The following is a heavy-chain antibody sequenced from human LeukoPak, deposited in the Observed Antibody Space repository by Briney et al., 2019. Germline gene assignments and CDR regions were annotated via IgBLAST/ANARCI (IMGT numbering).Heavy chain of an antibody. CDR3: ARHAGGYSGYDPFDY. J-gene: IGHJ4*02. D-gene: IGHD5-12*01. Sequence: PSETLSLTCTVSGGSISSYFWIWIRQPPGKGLEWIGYIYYSGSTNYNPSLKSRVTISVDTSKNQFSLKLSSVTAADTAVYYCARHAGGYSGYDPFDYWGQGTLVTVSS. CDR2: IYYSGST. V-gene: IGHV4-59*08. CDR1: GGSISSYF.